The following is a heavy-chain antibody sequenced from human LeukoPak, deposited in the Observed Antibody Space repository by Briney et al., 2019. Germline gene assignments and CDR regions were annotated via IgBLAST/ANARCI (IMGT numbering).Heavy chain of an antibody. J-gene: IGHJ4*02. Sequence: PGGTLRLSCAASRFIFDNYGMTWVRQAPGKGLEWVSGISDDGYSTYYADSVKGRFTISRDNSKNTLYLHMSSLRVEDTAVFYCARVAPPLDDYIRGSFPYYFDYWAREPRSPSPQ. CDR3: ARVAPPLDDYIRGSFPYYFDY. V-gene: IGHV3-23*01. CDR2: ISDDGYST. CDR1: RFIFDNYG. D-gene: IGHD3-16*01.